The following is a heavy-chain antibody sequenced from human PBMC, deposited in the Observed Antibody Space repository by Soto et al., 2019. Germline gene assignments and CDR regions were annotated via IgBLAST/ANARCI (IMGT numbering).Heavy chain of an antibody. CDR2: IYYSGST. D-gene: IGHD3-3*01. CDR3: ARIPFNWSGYHTTYYYYGMDV. CDR1: GGSISSGGYY. Sequence: NPSETLSLTCTVSGGSISSGGYYWSWIRQHPGKGLEWIGYIYYSGSTYYNPSLKSRVTISVDTSKNQFSLKLSSATAADTAVYYCARIPFNWSGYHTTYYYYGMDVWGQGTTVTVSS. J-gene: IGHJ6*02. V-gene: IGHV4-31*03.